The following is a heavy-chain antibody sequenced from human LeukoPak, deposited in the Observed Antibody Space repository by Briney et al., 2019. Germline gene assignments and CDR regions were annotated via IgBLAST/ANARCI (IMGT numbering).Heavy chain of an antibody. CDR3: AKDLYDYVWGSPNFDY. CDR2: ISYDGSNK. V-gene: IGHV3-30*18. J-gene: IGHJ4*02. Sequence: GGSLRLSCAASGFTFSSYGMHWGRQAPGKGLEWGAVISYDGSNKYYADSVKRRFTISRDNSKNTLYLQMNSLRAEDTAVYYCAKDLYDYVWGSPNFDYWGQGTLVTVSS. D-gene: IGHD3-16*01. CDR1: GFTFSSYG.